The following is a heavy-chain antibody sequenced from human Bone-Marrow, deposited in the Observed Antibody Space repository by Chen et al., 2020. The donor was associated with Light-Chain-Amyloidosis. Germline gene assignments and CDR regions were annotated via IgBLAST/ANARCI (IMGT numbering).Heavy chain of an antibody. J-gene: IGHJ4*02. V-gene: IGHV3-21*01. CDR3: AGGDFWSSYCR. CDR2: ISSSSRDI. D-gene: IGHD3-3*01. Sequence: EVQLVESGGGLVKPGGSLRLSCAASGFTFSSYSMNWVRQAPGKGLEWVASISSSSRDIYYADSVKGRFTISRDNAKTSLYLQMNSLRAEDTAVYYCAGGDFWSSYCRWGQGTLVTVSS. CDR1: GFTFSSYS.